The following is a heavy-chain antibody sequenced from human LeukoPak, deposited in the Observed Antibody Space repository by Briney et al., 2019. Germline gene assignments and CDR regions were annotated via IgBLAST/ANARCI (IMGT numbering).Heavy chain of an antibody. CDR2: IDDSGDDT. Sequence: GGSLRLSCAASGFMFTSYALSWVRQAPGKGLEWVSGIDDSGDDTYYADSVKGRFTISRDNSKNTVYLQMNSLRAEDTAVYYCAKTTTGYSSGRFPGWPVDYWGQGTLVTVSS. V-gene: IGHV3-23*01. D-gene: IGHD6-19*01. CDR1: GFMFTSYA. CDR3: AKTTTGYSSGRFPGWPVDY. J-gene: IGHJ4*02.